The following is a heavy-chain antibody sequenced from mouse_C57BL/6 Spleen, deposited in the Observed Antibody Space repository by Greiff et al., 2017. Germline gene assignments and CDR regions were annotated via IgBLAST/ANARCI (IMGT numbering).Heavy chain of an antibody. V-gene: IGHV1-9*01. Sequence: VKLVESGAELMKPGASVKLSCKATGYTFTGYWIEWVKQRPGHGLEWIGEILPGSGSTNYNEKFKGKATFTADTSSNTAYMQLSSLTTEDSASYYCARGPFITTVVAEAMDYWGQGTSVTVSS. J-gene: IGHJ4*01. D-gene: IGHD1-1*01. CDR2: ILPGSGST. CDR3: ARGPFITTVVAEAMDY. CDR1: GYTFTGYW.